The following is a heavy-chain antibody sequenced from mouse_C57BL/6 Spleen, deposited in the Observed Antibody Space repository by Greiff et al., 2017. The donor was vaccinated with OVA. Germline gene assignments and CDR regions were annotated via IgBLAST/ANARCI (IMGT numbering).Heavy chain of an antibody. CDR1: GYTFTSYW. CDR3: ARKDYGNYGRLAY. CDR2: IYPGSGST. V-gene: IGHV1-55*01. J-gene: IGHJ3*01. D-gene: IGHD2-1*01. Sequence: QVQLKQPGAELAKPGASVKMSCKASGYTFTSYWITWVKQRPGQGLEWIGDIYPGSGSTNYNEKFKSKATLTVDTSSSTAYMQLSSLTSEDSAVYYCARKDYGNYGRLAYWGKGTMVTVSA.